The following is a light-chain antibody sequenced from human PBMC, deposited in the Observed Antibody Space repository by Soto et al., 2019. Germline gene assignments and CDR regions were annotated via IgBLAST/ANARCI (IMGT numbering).Light chain of an antibody. CDR1: QSISTSS. CDR3: QQYGSSSTWT. J-gene: IGKJ1*01. Sequence: EIVLTQSPGTLSLSPGERATLNCRASQSISTSSLAWYRQKPGQAPRLLIYDASSRATGIPDRFSGSGSGTDLTLTISGLEPEDFAVYYCQQYGSSSTWTFGQGTKVDIK. CDR2: DAS. V-gene: IGKV3-20*01.